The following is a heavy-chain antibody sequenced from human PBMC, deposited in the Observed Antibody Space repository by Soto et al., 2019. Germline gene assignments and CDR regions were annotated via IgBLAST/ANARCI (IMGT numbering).Heavy chain of an antibody. J-gene: IGHJ4*02. CDR3: LRHLPGSVFGPAY. D-gene: IGHD2-15*01. Sequence: SKNLSITRTVYQDSLNRYFWCWVRQPPGKGLEWIGQIYSSGSTYYSPSLKSRVTISVDTSENQFSLKLSSVTAADTAVYYCLRHLPGSVFGPAYWGPGSQVTV. V-gene: IGHV4-59*08. CDR1: QDSLNRYF. CDR2: IYSSGST.